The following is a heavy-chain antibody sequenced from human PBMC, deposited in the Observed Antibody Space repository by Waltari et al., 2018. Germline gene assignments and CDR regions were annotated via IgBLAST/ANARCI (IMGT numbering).Heavy chain of an antibody. J-gene: IGHJ3*02. CDR2: ISYDGRSQ. D-gene: IGHD2-21*02. CDR1: GFIFSNYA. V-gene: IGHV3-30-3*01. Sequence: QEQMVESGGGVVQPGRPLSLSCSIPGFIFSNYAMNWVRQAPGKGLGWLAVISYDGRSQYYADSVKGRFSVSRDSFKNTVYLHMNGLRTEDTAVYYCARAVTGEDAFDMWGQGTMVTVSS. CDR3: ARAVTGEDAFDM.